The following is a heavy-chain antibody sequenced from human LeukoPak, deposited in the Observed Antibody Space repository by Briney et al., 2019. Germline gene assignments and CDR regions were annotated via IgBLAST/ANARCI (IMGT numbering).Heavy chain of an antibody. CDR3: TRLSHVAGAPKVSWFDP. Sequence: KPSETLSLTCTVSAYSISNGFLWGWIRQPPGKGLEWIASIYHSGTTYYNPSLKSRVMASVDTSKNQFSLRLSSATAADTAVYYCTRLSHVAGAPKVSWFDPWGQGTLVTVSS. V-gene: IGHV4-38-2*02. CDR1: AYSISNGFL. J-gene: IGHJ5*02. D-gene: IGHD1-26*01. CDR2: IYHSGTT.